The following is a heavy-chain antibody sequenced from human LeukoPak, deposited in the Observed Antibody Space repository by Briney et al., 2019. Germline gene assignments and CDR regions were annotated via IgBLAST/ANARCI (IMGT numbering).Heavy chain of an antibody. CDR1: GGTFSSYA. CDR2: IIPIFGTA. Sequence: SVKVSCKASGGTFSSYAISWVRQAPGQGLEWMGGIIPIFGTANYAQKFQGRVTITTDESTGTAYMELSSLRSEDTAVYYCARGMGSSSPQNWFDPWGQGTLVTVSS. D-gene: IGHD6-13*01. J-gene: IGHJ5*02. V-gene: IGHV1-69*05. CDR3: ARGMGSSSPQNWFDP.